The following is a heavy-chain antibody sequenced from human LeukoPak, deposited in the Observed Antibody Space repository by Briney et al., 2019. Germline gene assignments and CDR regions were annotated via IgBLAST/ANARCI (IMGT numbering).Heavy chain of an antibody. J-gene: IGHJ4*02. CDR2: VYYSGTT. D-gene: IGHD3-22*01. Sequence: SETLSLTCSVSGVSISSTSYYWGWIRQPLGKGLEWIGSVYYSGTTYYNPSLESRVTISVDTSKNQFSLKLSSVTASDTALYYCARHTYDTTGPTDYWGQGALVTVSS. CDR3: ARHTYDTTGPTDY. CDR1: GVSISSTSYY. V-gene: IGHV4-39*01.